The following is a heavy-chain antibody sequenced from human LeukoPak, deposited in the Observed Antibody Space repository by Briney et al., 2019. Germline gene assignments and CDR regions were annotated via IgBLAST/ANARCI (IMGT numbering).Heavy chain of an antibody. V-gene: IGHV3-23*01. CDR2: ISGSGGST. CDR1: GFTFSSYA. J-gene: IGHJ4*02. CDR3: AVKGYYYDSSGFKALDD. D-gene: IGHD3-22*01. Sequence: GGSLRLSCAASGFTFSSYAMSWVRQAPGKGLQWVSAISGSGGSTYYADSVKGRFTISRDNSKNTLYLQMNSLGAEDTAVYYCAVKGYYYDSSGFKALDDWGQGTLVTVSS.